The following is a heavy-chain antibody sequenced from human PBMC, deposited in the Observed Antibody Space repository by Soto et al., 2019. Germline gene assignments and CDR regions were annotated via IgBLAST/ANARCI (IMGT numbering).Heavy chain of an antibody. Sequence: QVQLVESGGGVVQPGRSLRLSCAASGFTFSSYGMHWVRQAPGKGLEWVAVISYDGSNKYYADSVKGRFTISRDNSKNTLYLQMNSMRAEDTVVYYCAKDAGIAVAFSGYPHYWGQGTLVTVSS. J-gene: IGHJ4*02. D-gene: IGHD6-19*01. CDR1: GFTFSSYG. CDR3: AKDAGIAVAFSGYPHY. CDR2: ISYDGSNK. V-gene: IGHV3-30*18.